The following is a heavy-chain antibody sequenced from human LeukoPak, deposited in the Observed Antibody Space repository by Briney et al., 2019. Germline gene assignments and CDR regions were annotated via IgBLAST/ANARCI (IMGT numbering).Heavy chain of an antibody. V-gene: IGHV4-4*09. CDR2: IYTSGST. CDR1: GGSFSGYY. D-gene: IGHD6-13*01. Sequence: PSETLSLTCAVYGGSFSGYYWSWIRQPPGKGLEWIGYIYTSGSTNYNPSLKSRVTISVDTSKNQFSLKLSSVTAADTAVYYCARQIAAAGTYFDYWGQGTLVTVSS. J-gene: IGHJ4*02. CDR3: ARQIAAAGTYFDY.